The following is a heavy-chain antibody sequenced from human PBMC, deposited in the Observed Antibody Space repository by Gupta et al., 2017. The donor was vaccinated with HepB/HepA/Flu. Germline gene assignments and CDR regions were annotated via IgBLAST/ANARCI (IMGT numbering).Heavy chain of an antibody. D-gene: IGHD1-7*01. CDR3: ARLELAYYFYGMDV. CDR1: GFTSSRYW. CDR2: IKQDGSEK. J-gene: IGHJ6*01. Sequence: EVQLVESGGGLVQPGGSLRLSCAASGFTSSRYWMSWVRQAPGKGLEWVANIKQDGSEKYYVDSAKGRFTISRDNAKNSLYLQVNSLRAEDTAVYYCARLELAYYFYGMDVWGLGTTVTVSS. V-gene: IGHV3-7*01.